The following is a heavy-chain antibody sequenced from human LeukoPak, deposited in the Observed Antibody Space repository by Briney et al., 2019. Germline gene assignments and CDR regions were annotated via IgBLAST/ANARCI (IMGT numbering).Heavy chain of an antibody. J-gene: IGHJ4*02. CDR1: GDSDSIYSAP. D-gene: IGHD5-18*01. CDR3: ARDRVSYGNLDLDY. Sequence: SQTLSLTRAISGDSDSIYSAPWNWLRQSPARVLEWLGRTYCRSKWYNDYAVSVKSRITINPDTSKNQFSLQLNSVTPEDTAVYYCARDRVSYGNLDLDYWGQGTLVTVSS. CDR2: TYCRSKWYN. V-gene: IGHV6-1*01.